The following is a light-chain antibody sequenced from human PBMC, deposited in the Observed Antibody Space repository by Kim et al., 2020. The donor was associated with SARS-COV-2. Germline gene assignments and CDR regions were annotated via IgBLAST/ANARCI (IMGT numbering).Light chain of an antibody. CDR2: KAS. CDR3: QQYNSFYT. CDR1: NISSW. Sequence: NISSWLAWYQQKPGKAPKLLIYKASSLESGVPSRFSGSGSGTEFTLTISSLQPDDFATYYCQQYNSFYTFGQGTKLEI. J-gene: IGKJ2*01. V-gene: IGKV1-5*03.